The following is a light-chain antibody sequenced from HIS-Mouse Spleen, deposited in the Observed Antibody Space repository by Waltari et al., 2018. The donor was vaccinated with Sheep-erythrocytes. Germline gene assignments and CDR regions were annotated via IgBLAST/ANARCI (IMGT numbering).Light chain of an antibody. CDR1: SSDVGGYNY. CDR3: CSYAGSYNHV. V-gene: IGLV2-11*01. Sequence: QSALTQPRSVSGSPGQSVTISCTGTSSDVGGYNYVSWYQQHPGKAPKPMIYDVSKRPYGGPDRFSGSKAGNPASLTISGLQAEDEADYYGCSYAGSYNHVFATGTKVTVL. CDR2: DVS. J-gene: IGLJ1*01.